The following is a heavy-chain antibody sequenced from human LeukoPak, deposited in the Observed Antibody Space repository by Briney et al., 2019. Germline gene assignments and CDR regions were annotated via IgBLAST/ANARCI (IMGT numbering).Heavy chain of an antibody. V-gene: IGHV4-59*08. CDR1: GGSISTYY. Sequence: SETLSLTCTVSGGSISTYYWSWIRQPPGKGLEWIGDMDYSGSSNYNPSLKSRITISVDTSKKQFSLKLSSMTAADTAVYYCAKGWGNIVATIRRFDYWGQGTLVTVSS. CDR3: AKGWGNIVATIRRFDY. CDR2: MDYSGSS. D-gene: IGHD5-12*01. J-gene: IGHJ4*02.